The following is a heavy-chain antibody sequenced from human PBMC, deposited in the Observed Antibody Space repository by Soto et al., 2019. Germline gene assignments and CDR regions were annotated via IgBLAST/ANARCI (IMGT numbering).Heavy chain of an antibody. V-gene: IGHV1-2*02. CDR2: INPNSGGT. J-gene: IGHJ5*02. CDR1: GSTFTGYY. Sequence: ASVKVSCKASGSTFTGYYMHWVRQAPGQGLEWMGWINPNSGGTNYAQKFQGRVTMTRDTSISTAYMELSRLRSDDTAVYYCAIGYCSSTSCRFDPWGQGTLVTVSS. D-gene: IGHD2-2*01. CDR3: AIGYCSSTSCRFDP.